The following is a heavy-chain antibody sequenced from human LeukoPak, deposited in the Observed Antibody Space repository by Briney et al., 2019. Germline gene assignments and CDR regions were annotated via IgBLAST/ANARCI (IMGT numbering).Heavy chain of an antibody. J-gene: IGHJ4*02. Sequence: SETLSLTCAVYGGSFSGYYWSWIRQPPGKGLEWIGEINHSGSTNYNPSLKSRVTISVDTSKNQFSLKLSSVTAADTAVYYCASLYYYGSGSYRTPFDYWGQGTLVTVSS. CDR2: INHSGST. CDR3: ASLYYYGSGSYRTPFDY. D-gene: IGHD3-10*01. CDR1: GGSFSGYY. V-gene: IGHV4-34*01.